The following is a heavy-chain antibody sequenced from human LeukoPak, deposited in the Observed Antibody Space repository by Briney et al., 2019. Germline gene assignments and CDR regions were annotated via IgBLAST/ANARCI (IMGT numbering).Heavy chain of an antibody. D-gene: IGHD2-8*01. CDR3: AKDGQSFNSMYDYFDS. CDR2: IGGGDT. Sequence: GGSLRLSCSASGFTFRNFAISWVRQAPGKGLEWVSSIGGGDTHYADSVKGRFTISRADSRRTVDLQMSSLRAEDTAVYYCAKDGQSFNSMYDYFDSWGQGSLVNVYS. V-gene: IGHV3-23*01. CDR1: GFTFRNFA. J-gene: IGHJ4*02.